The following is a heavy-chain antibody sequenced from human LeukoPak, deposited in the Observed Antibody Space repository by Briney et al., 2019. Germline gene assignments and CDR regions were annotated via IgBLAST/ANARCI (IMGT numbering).Heavy chain of an antibody. Sequence: PSETLSLTCAVYGGSFSGYYWSWIRQPPGKGLEWIGEINHSGSTNYNPSLKSRVTISVDTSKNQFSLKLSSVTAADTAVYYCARGSSDITIFGVIIMNYYYYYYMDVWGKGTTVTVSS. CDR2: INHSGST. CDR1: GGSFSGYY. CDR3: ARGSSDITIFGVIIMNYYYYYYMDV. J-gene: IGHJ6*03. V-gene: IGHV4-34*01. D-gene: IGHD3-3*01.